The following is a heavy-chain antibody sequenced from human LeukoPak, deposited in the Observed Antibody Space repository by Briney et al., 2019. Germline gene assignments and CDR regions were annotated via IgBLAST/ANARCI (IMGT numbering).Heavy chain of an antibody. V-gene: IGHV4-59*01. CDR1: GGSISSYY. J-gene: IGHJ5*02. D-gene: IGHD6-13*01. CDR3: ARTPYSSSWTRWWFDP. Sequence: SETLSLTCTVSGGSISSYYWSWIRQPPGKGLEWIGYIYYSGSTNYNPSLKSRVTISVDTSKNQFSLKLSSVTAADTAVYYCARTPYSSSWTRWWFDPWGQGTLVTVSS. CDR2: IYYSGST.